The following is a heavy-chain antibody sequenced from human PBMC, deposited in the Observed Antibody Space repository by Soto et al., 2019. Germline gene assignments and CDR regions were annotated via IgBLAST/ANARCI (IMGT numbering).Heavy chain of an antibody. CDR2: IYHSGST. CDR3: ARGVEWELPYYFDY. V-gene: IGHV4-4*02. J-gene: IGHJ4*02. D-gene: IGHD1-26*01. Sequence: QVQLQESGPGLVKPSGTLSLTCAVSGGSISSSNWWSWVRQPPGKGLEWIGEIYHSGSTNYNPSLNSRVTISLDKSKNQFSLKPSSVTAGDTAVYYCARGVEWELPYYFDYWGQGTLVTVSS. CDR1: GGSISSSNW.